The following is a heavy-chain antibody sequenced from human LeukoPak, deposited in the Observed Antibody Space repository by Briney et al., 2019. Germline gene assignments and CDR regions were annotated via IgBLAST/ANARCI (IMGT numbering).Heavy chain of an antibody. CDR2: INNDGRVT. CDR1: GFTFSSHW. CDR3: GRGGPGAADY. J-gene: IGHJ4*02. D-gene: IGHD3-10*01. V-gene: IGHV3-74*01. Sequence: GGSLRLSCAAPGFTFSSHWIHWVRQAPGKGLGWVSFINNDGRVTIYADSVKGRFTIYRDNAKNTSSLQMNTLIAEDTAMYHWGRGGPGAADYSGPGAPVTVSS.